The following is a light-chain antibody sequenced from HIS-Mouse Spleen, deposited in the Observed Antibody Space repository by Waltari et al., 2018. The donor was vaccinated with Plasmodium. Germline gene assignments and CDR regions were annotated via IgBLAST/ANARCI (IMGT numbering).Light chain of an antibody. CDR3: SSYTSSSTLV. CDR1: SSDVGGYNY. Sequence: QSALTQPASVSGSPGQSITISCTGTSSDVGGYNYVPWYHQHPGKAPKLIIYEVSNRPSGVSNRFSGSKSGNTASLTISGLQAEDEADYYCSSYTSSSTLVFGGGTKLTVL. V-gene: IGLV2-14*01. J-gene: IGLJ2*01. CDR2: EVS.